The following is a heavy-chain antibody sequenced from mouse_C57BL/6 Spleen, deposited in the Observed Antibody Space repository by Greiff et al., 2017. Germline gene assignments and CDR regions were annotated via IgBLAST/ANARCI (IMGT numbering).Heavy chain of an antibody. D-gene: IGHD1-1*01. V-gene: IGHV1-55*01. J-gene: IGHJ4*01. CDR2: IYPGSGST. CDR1: GYTFTSYW. Sequence: VQLQQPGAELVKPGASVKMSCKASGYTFTSYWINWVKQRPGQGLEWIGDIYPGSGSTNYNEKFKSKATLTVDTSTSTAYMQLSSLTSEDSAVYYCARHYYGSSYAMDYWGQGTSVTVSS. CDR3: ARHYYGSSYAMDY.